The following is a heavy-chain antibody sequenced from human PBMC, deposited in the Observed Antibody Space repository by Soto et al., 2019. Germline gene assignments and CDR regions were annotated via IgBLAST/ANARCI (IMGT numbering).Heavy chain of an antibody. Sequence: QLQLQESGSGLVKPSQTLSLTCAVSGGSISSGGYSWSWIRQPPGKGLEWIGYIYLGGSTYYNPSLKSRVTRSVDRSKNQFSLKLSSVTAADTAVYYCARVGSVGGYGYYCGMDVWGQGTTVTVSS. CDR3: ARVGSVGGYGYYCGMDV. CDR2: IYLGGST. V-gene: IGHV4-30-2*01. D-gene: IGHD2-15*01. CDR1: GGSISSGGYS. J-gene: IGHJ6*02.